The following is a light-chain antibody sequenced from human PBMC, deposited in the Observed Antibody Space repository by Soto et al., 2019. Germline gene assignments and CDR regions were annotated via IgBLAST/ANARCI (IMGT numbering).Light chain of an antibody. J-gene: IGKJ3*01. CDR1: QSISNY. CDR2: AAS. Sequence: DIQMTQSPSSLSASVGDRVTITCRASQSISNYLHWYQRKPGKAPKLLIYAASSMQVDVPSRFSGSGSGTDFTLTVSSLQPDDFATYYCQQSYSAPLTFGPGTKVDIK. V-gene: IGKV1-39*01. CDR3: QQSYSAPLT.